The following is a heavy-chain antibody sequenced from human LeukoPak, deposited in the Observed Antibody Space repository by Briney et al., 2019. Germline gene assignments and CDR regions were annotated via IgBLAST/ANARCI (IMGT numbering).Heavy chain of an antibody. D-gene: IGHD1-14*01. CDR2: INCNSGGA. J-gene: IGHJ6*02. Sequence: ASVKVSCKASGYTFIGYYIYWGRQAPGQGLEGMGWINCNSGGADYAQKFQGRVTMTRDTSITTLYMELSSLRPDDTAVYYCARSGFYYGLDVWGQGTTVTVSS. CDR3: ARSGFYYGLDV. V-gene: IGHV1-2*02. CDR1: GYTFIGYY.